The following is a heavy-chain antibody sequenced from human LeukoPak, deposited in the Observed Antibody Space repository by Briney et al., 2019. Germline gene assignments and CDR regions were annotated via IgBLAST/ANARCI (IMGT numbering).Heavy chain of an antibody. CDR2: INSDGSST. CDR3: ARICMDTAMTEFDY. D-gene: IGHD5-18*01. J-gene: IGHJ4*02. CDR1: GFTFSSYW. Sequence: GGSLRLSCAASGFTFSSYWMHWVRHAPGKGLVWVSRINSDGSSTSYADSVKGRFTISRDNAKNTLYLQMNSLRAEDTAVYYCARICMDTAMTEFDYWGQGTLVTVSS. V-gene: IGHV3-74*01.